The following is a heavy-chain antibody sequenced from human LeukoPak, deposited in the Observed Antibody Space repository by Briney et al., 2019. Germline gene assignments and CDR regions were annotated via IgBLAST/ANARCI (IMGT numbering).Heavy chain of an antibody. CDR1: GYTFTSYG. Sequence: ASVKVSCKASGYTFTSYGISWVRQAPGQGLEWMGWISAYNGNTNYAQKLQGRVTMTTDTSTSTAYMELRSLRSDDTAVYYCARDGSGWQSGELYYGMDFWGQGTMVTVSS. CDR2: ISAYNGNT. J-gene: IGHJ6*02. CDR3: ARDGSGWQSGELYYGMDF. V-gene: IGHV1-18*01. D-gene: IGHD6-19*01.